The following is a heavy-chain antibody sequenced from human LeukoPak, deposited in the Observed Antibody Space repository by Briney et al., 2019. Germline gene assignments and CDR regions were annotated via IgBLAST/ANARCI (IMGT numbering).Heavy chain of an antibody. CDR3: AREFRIGYHLDY. Sequence: ASVKVSCKASGYTFTSYYIHWVRQAPGQGLEWMGIINPSGGGTTYAQKFQGRVTVTRDTSTSTVYMELTSLRSEDTAVYYCAREFRIGYHLDYWGQGTLATVSS. J-gene: IGHJ4*02. D-gene: IGHD2/OR15-2a*01. CDR1: GYTFTSYY. CDR2: INPSGGGT. V-gene: IGHV1-46*01.